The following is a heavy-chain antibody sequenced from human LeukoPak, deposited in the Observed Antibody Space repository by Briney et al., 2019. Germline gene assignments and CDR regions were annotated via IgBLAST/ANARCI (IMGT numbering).Heavy chain of an antibody. CDR1: GFTFSSYS. CDR2: ISSSSSCI. Sequence: GGSLRLSCAASGFTFSSYSMNWVRQAPGKGLEWVSSISSSSSCIYYADSVKGRFTISRDNAKNSLYLQMNSLRAEDTAVYYCARGLLAGSFDIWGQGTMVTVSS. V-gene: IGHV3-21*01. J-gene: IGHJ3*02. D-gene: IGHD2-21*01. CDR3: ARGLLAGSFDI.